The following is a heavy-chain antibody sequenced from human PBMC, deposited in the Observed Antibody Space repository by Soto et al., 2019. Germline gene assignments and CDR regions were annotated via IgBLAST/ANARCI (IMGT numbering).Heavy chain of an antibody. D-gene: IGHD6-19*01. CDR1: GFTFSDYY. V-gene: IGHV3-11*01. Sequence: GGSLRLSCAASGFTFSDYYMSWIRQAPGKGLEWVSYISSSGSTIYYADSVKGRFTISRDNAKNSLYLQMNSLRAEDTAVYYCARDLSSGWRYPLDYWGQGTLVTVSS. CDR2: ISSSGSTI. CDR3: ARDLSSGWRYPLDY. J-gene: IGHJ4*02.